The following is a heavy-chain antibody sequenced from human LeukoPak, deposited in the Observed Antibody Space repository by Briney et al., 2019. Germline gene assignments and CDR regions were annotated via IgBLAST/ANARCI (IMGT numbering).Heavy chain of an antibody. V-gene: IGHV3-23*01. CDR3: AKDPYRTSSGVFDY. CDR1: AFTFNNYA. J-gene: IGHJ4*02. CDR2: ISGSGGTT. D-gene: IGHD6-6*01. Sequence: GGSLRPSGATSAFTFNNYAVSSVRQAPGKGLEWVSSISGSGGTTYYANSVKGRFTISRDNSKNTLCLQMNGLRAEDTAVYYCAKDPYRTSSGVFDYRGQVTLVTVSS.